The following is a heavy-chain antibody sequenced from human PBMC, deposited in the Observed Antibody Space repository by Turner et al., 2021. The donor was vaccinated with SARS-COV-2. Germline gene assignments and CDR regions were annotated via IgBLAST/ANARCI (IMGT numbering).Heavy chain of an antibody. V-gene: IGHV1-69*01. CDR1: GDKFSTNG. CDR3: AREGYSGHFDH. CDR2: VVPIFGKS. D-gene: IGHD4-4*01. J-gene: IGHJ4*02. Sequence: QVHLVQSGAEVKTPGSAVKVSCKVSGDKFSTNGISWVRQAPGKGLEWMGGVVPIFGKSNYAQKFQCRVTITADELTTTAYMELSRLTSEDTAVYFCAREGYSGHFDHWGQGTLVTVSS.